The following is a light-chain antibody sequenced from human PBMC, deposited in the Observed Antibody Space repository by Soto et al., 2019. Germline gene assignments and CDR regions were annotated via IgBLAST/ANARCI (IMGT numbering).Light chain of an antibody. J-gene: IGLJ2*01. Sequence: QSVLTQPPSVSGAPGQRVTISCTGSSSNIGADYDVHWYQQLPGTAPKLLIYGNNNRPSGVSDRFSGYKSGTSASLAITGLQAEDEADYYCQSYDSSVSGRRVFGGWTKLTVL. V-gene: IGLV1-40*01. CDR2: GNN. CDR1: SSNIGADYD. CDR3: QSYDSSVSGRRV.